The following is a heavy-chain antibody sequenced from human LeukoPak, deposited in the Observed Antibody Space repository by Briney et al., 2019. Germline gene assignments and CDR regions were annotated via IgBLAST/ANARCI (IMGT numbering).Heavy chain of an antibody. Sequence: SETLSLTCTVSGGSIGIYYWSWIRQPPGKGLEWIGYIYTSGGTNYNPSRKRRVTISVNTSKKQSSLRMTSVTAADTAVYYCASQPAGSWFDPWGPGTLVTVSS. V-gene: IGHV4-4*09. D-gene: IGHD1-14*01. CDR1: GGSIGIYY. CDR3: ASQPAGSWFDP. J-gene: IGHJ5*02. CDR2: IYTSGGT.